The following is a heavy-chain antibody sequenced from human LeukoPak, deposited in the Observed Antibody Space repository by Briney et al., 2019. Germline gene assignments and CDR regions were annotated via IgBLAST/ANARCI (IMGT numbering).Heavy chain of an antibody. CDR2: ISSSGSTI. D-gene: IGHD3-3*01. CDR1: GFTFSSYE. CDR3: ARMSWRAFDI. V-gene: IGHV3-48*03. J-gene: IGHJ3*02. Sequence: GGSLRLSCAASGFTFSSYEMNWVRQAPGKGLEWVSYISSSGSTIYYADSVKGRFTISRDNAKNSLYLQMNSLRAEDTAVYYCARMSWRAFDIWGQGTMVTVSS.